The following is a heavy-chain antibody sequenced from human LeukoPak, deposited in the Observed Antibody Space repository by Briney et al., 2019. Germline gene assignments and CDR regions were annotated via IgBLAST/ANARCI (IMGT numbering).Heavy chain of an antibody. V-gene: IGHV3-21*04. J-gene: IGHJ5*02. D-gene: IGHD3-10*01. CDR3: ARAYWFGESNT. Sequence: GGSLRLSCAASGFTFSSYSMNWVRQAPGKGLEWVSSISSSSSYIYYADSVKGRFTISGDNSKNTVYLQMNSLRAEDTAVYYCARAYWFGESNTWGQGTLVTVSS. CDR1: GFTFSSYS. CDR2: ISSSSSYI.